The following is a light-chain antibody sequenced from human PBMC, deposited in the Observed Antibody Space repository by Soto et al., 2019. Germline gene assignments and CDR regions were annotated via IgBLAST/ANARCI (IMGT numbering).Light chain of an antibody. CDR1: QGISNN. V-gene: IGKV1-16*02. CDR2: GEY. J-gene: IGKJ5*01. Sequence: DIQMTQSPSSLSASLGDRVTITCRASQGISNNLAWFQQXXAXXHXXMISGEYSLQSGVHSKFRASGFAKDLNLPISRLQPEDLANYYCKKSESYRITFGQGTRPELK. CDR3: KKSESYRIT.